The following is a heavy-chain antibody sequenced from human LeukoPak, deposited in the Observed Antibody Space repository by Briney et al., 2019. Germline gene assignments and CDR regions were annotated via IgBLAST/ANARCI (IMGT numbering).Heavy chain of an antibody. V-gene: IGHV4-59*12. CDR2: IYYIGTT. D-gene: IGHD3-10*01. Sequence: PSETLSLTCTVSGGSISSYYWSWIRQPPGKGLAWIGYIYYIGTTNYNPSLKRRVTMSIDTPKNQFSPKLSSVTAADTAIYYCARDAKYYYGSRTYFFFEYWGQGTLLTVSS. CDR3: ARDAKYYYGSRTYFFFEY. J-gene: IGHJ4*02. CDR1: GGSISSYY.